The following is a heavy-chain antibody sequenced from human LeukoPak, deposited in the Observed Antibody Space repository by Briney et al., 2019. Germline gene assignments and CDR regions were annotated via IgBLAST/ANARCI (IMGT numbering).Heavy chain of an antibody. CDR1: GGSFSGYS. J-gene: IGHJ6*02. CDR2: INHRGST. V-gene: IGHV4-34*01. CDR3: AGGPYCSRGTCSFYFYGLAV. Sequence: SETLSLTCGVHGGSFSGYSCNWIRQPPGKGLEWIGEINHRGSTTYNPSLKSRVTISEDTSKKQFSLKLTSVTAADTAIYYCAGGPYCSRGTCSFYFYGLAVWGPGTAVTVSS. D-gene: IGHD2-15*01.